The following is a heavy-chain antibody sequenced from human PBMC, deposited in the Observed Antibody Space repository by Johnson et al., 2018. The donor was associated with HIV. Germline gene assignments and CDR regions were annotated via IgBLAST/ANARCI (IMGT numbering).Heavy chain of an antibody. CDR1: GFTFSSYW. Sequence: EVQLVESGGGLVQPGGSLRLSCAASGFTFSSYWMSWVRQAPGQGLEWVANIKQDGSERYYADSVKGRFTISRDNSKNTLYLQMNSLRAEDTAVYYCAREYEAFDIWGQGTMVTVSS. V-gene: IGHV3-7*01. J-gene: IGHJ3*02. CDR3: AREYEAFDI. CDR2: IKQDGSER.